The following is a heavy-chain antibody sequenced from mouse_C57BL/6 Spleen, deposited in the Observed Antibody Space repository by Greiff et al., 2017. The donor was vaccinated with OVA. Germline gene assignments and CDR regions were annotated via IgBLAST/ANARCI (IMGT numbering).Heavy chain of an antibody. CDR1: GYAFSSSW. CDR3: ARHFITTVVAKGPFDY. CDR2: IYPGDGDT. J-gene: IGHJ2*01. V-gene: IGHV1-82*01. Sequence: QVQLQQSGPELVKPGASVKISCKASGYAFSSSWMNWVKQRPGKGLEWIGRIYPGDGDTKYNGKFKGKATLTAEKSSSTAYMQLSSLTSDDSAVYFCARHFITTVVAKGPFDYWGQGTTLTVSS. D-gene: IGHD1-1*01.